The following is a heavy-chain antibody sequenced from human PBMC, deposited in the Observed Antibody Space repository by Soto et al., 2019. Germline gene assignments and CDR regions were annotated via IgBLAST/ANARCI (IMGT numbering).Heavy chain of an antibody. J-gene: IGHJ5*02. CDR3: ARRGSYSGIYLSWFDP. V-gene: IGHV4-39*01. CDR1: GGPIISSSYY. CDR2: IYYSGSA. D-gene: IGHD1-26*01. Sequence: SETLSLTCTVSGGPIISSSYYWGWIRQPPGKGLEWIGSIYYSGSAYYNPSLKSRVTISVDTSKNQFSLKLSSVTAADTAIYYCARRGSYSGIYLSWFDPWGQGTLVTVSS.